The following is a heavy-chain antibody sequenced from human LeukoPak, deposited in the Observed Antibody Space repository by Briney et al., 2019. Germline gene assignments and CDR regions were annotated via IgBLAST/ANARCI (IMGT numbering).Heavy chain of an antibody. J-gene: IGHJ5*02. CDR2: INHSGST. CDR3: ARGRRSSTGTLNWFDP. Sequence: SETLSLTCAVYGGSFSGYYWSWIRQPPGKGLEWIGEINHSGSTNYNPSLKSRVTISVDTSKNQFSLKLSSVTAADTAVYYCARGRRSSTGTLNWFDPWGQGTLVTVFS. CDR1: GGSFSGYY. D-gene: IGHD1-1*01. V-gene: IGHV4-34*01.